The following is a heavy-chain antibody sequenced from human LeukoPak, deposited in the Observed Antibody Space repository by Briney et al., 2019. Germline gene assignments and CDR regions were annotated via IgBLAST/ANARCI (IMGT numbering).Heavy chain of an antibody. J-gene: IGHJ5*02. CDR2: VNPSGGST. CDR1: GYTFTSYY. V-gene: IGHV1-46*01. Sequence: ASVKVSCKASGYTFTSYYMHWVRQAPGQGLEWMGIVNPSGGSTSYAQKFQGRVTMTRDTSTSTVYMELSSLRSEDTAVYYCARGGDYDFWSGYYSSWFDPWGQGTLVTVSS. D-gene: IGHD3-3*01. CDR3: ARGGDYDFWSGYYSSWFDP.